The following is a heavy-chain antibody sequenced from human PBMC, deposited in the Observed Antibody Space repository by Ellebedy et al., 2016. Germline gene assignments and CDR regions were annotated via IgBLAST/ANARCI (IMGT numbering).Heavy chain of an antibody. CDR1: GFTFSSFG. V-gene: IGHV3-48*04. CDR3: ARDFSGYYYLDGGADAFDI. D-gene: IGHD3-22*01. J-gene: IGHJ3*02. CDR2: ITSLSSTI. Sequence: GESLKISCAASGFTFSSFGMSWVRQAPGKGLEWVSYITSLSSTIYYADSVKGRFTISRDNAKNSLYLQMNSLRAEDTAVYYCARDFSGYYYLDGGADAFDIWGQGTMVTVSS.